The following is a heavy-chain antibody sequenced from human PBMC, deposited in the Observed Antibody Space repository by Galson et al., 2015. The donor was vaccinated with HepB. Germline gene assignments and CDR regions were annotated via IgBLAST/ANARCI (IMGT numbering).Heavy chain of an antibody. CDR1: GFGVSNVY. CDR2: MYSTGNT. CDR3: ARGGTMYGSGGHLRYFDH. V-gene: IGHV3-53*01. J-gene: IGHJ4*02. Sequence: SLRLSCAAFGFGVSNVYITWVRQVPGKGLEWVSAMYSTGNTYCADSVKGLFTMSRDNSKNTLYLQMNSLRAEDTAIYYCARGGTMYGSGGHLRYFDHWGQGTLVTVSS. D-gene: IGHD3-10*01.